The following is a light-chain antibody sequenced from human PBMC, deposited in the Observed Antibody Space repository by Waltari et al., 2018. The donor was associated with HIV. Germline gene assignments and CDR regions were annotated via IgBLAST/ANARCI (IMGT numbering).Light chain of an antibody. V-gene: IGLV1-44*01. CDR2: GDD. Sequence: HSVLTQPASVSATPGQRVTISCSGSGSNIGTNTVSWYQIFPGTPPKLFIFGDDQRPSGVPGRFSASKSGTSASLTISGLQSEDEATYVCAAWDDSRNGQVVFGGGTLLTV. J-gene: IGLJ2*01. CDR1: GSNIGTNT. CDR3: AAWDDSRNGQVV.